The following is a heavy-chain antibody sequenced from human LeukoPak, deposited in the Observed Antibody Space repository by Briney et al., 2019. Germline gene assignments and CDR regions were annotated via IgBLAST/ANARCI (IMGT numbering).Heavy chain of an antibody. CDR1: GFTFSNAW. Sequence: GGSLRLSCAASGFTFSNAWMSWVRQAPGKGLEWVGRIKSKTDGGTTDYAAPVKGRFTISRDDSKNTLYLQMNSLRAEDTAVYYCARTHYDSSGYYYYNWGQGTLVTVSS. CDR3: ARTHYDSSGYYYYN. V-gene: IGHV3-15*01. D-gene: IGHD3-22*01. CDR2: IKSKTDGGTT. J-gene: IGHJ4*02.